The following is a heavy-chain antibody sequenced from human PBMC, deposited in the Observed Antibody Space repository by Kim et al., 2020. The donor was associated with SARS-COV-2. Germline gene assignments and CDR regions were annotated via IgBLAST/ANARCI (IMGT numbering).Heavy chain of an antibody. J-gene: IGHJ4*02. CDR2: INHSGST. Sequence: SETLSLTCAVYGGSFSGYYWSWIRQPPGKGLEWIGEINHSGSTNYNPSLKSRVTISVDTSKNQFSLKLSSVTAADTAVYYCARVFPGDSSGYANWGQGTLVTVSS. V-gene: IGHV4-34*01. CDR1: GGSFSGYY. CDR3: ARVFPGDSSGYAN. D-gene: IGHD3-22*01.